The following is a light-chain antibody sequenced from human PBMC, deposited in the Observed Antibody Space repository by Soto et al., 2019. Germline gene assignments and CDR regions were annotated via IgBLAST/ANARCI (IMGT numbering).Light chain of an antibody. J-gene: IGLJ1*01. Sequence: QSVLTQPAFVSGSPGQSITISCTGTSGDVGTYNFVSWYQQHPGKAPKLIIYDVNSRPSGVSNRFSASKSGNTASLTISGLQADDEADYYCCSYTTTSTYVFVTGTKVTVL. CDR2: DVN. CDR3: CSYTTTSTYV. V-gene: IGLV2-14*03. CDR1: SGDVGTYNF.